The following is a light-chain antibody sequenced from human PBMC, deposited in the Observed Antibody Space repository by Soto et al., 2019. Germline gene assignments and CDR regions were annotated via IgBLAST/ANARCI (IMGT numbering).Light chain of an antibody. CDR3: SSYTNSGTLGV. CDR1: SSDVGSYNY. J-gene: IGLJ3*02. CDR2: EVN. Sequence: QSALTQPASVSGSPGQSITISCTGTSSDVGSYNYVSWYQQHPGKAPKLMIYEVNNRPSGVSNRFSGSKSGNTASLTISGLQAEDEADYYCSSYTNSGTLGVFGGGTKLTVL. V-gene: IGLV2-14*01.